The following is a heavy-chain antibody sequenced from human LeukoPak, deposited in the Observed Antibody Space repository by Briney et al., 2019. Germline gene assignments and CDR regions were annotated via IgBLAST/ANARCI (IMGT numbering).Heavy chain of an antibody. CDR1: GYTFTNFG. CDR2: ISAYNGNP. CDR3: ARAGQGYYYDTSAYYYDY. V-gene: IGHV1-18*01. J-gene: IGHJ4*02. D-gene: IGHD3-22*01. Sequence: ASVKVSCKASGYTFTNFGISCVRQAPGQGLEWMGWISAYNGNPTYAQKLQGRVTVTTDTSTTTAYMELRSLTSDDTAVYFCARAGQGYYYDTSAYYYDYWGQGTLVTVSS.